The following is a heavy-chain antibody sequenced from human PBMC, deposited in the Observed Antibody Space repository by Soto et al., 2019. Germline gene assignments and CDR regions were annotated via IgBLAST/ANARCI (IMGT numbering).Heavy chain of an antibody. V-gene: IGHV6-1*01. CDR1: GDSVSSNSAA. CDR2: TYYRSKWYN. Sequence: KQSQTLSLTCAISGDSVSSNSAAWNWIRQSPSRGLEWLGRTYYRSKWYNDYAVSVKSRITINPDTSKNQFSLQLNSVTPGETAVYYCARSRGYSGYDYGDYYYMDVWGKGTTVTVSS. J-gene: IGHJ6*03. D-gene: IGHD5-12*01. CDR3: ARSRGYSGYDYGDYYYMDV.